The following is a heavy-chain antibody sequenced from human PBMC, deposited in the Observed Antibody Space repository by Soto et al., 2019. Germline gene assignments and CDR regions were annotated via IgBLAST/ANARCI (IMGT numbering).Heavy chain of an antibody. D-gene: IGHD1-7*01. Sequence: GGPLKLSWVCSVFSFSDYPLNSVRQAPGQGLEWGAKLXRXGXXXNXXXSVRGRFSASRDSTRNSLYLNMDRLRVEDTATYYCGRGTPTTGLDIWGRGTTVTVSS. J-gene: IGHJ6*02. V-gene: IGHV3-7*03. CDR3: GRGTPTTGLDI. CDR2: LXRXGXXX. CDR1: VFSFSDYP.